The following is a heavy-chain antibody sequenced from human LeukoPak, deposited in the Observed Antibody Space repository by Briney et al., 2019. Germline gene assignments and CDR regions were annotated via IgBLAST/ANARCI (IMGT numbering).Heavy chain of an antibody. V-gene: IGHV1-18*01. CDR1: GYTFTSYG. CDR2: ISAYNGNT. D-gene: IGHD2-15*01. J-gene: IGHJ4*02. CDR3: AREGDIYCSGGSCSEDY. Sequence: GASVKVSCKASGYTFTSYGISWVRQAPGQGLEWMGWISAYNGNTNYAQKLQDRVTMTTDTSTSTAYMELRSLRSDDTAVYYCAREGDIYCSGGSCSEDYWGQGTLVTVSS.